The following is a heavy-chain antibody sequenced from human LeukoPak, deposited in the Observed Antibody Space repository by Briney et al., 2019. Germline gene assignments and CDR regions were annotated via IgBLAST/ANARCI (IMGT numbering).Heavy chain of an antibody. CDR3: ARETSQKGAHYMDV. J-gene: IGHJ6*03. CDR1: GGSMSTYY. Sequence: SETLSLTCTVSGGSMSTYYWSWIRQPPGKGLEWIGIIYYSGYTTYSPSLRSRVTISVDTSKNQFSLKLSSVTAADTAVYYCARETSQKGAHYMDVWGKGTTITISS. V-gene: IGHV4-59*01. D-gene: IGHD3-16*01. CDR2: IYYSGYT.